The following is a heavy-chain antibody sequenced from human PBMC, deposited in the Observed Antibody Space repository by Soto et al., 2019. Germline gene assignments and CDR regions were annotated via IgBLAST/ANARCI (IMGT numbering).Heavy chain of an antibody. Sequence: SVKVSCKASGGTFSSYAISWVRQAPGQGLEWMGGIIPIFGTANYAQKFQGRVTITADESTSTAYMELSSLRSEDTAVYYCARDGENSSGYYPYDAFDIWGQGTMVTVSS. CDR2: IIPIFGTA. CDR3: ARDGENSSGYYPYDAFDI. D-gene: IGHD3-22*01. CDR1: GGTFSSYA. J-gene: IGHJ3*02. V-gene: IGHV1-69*13.